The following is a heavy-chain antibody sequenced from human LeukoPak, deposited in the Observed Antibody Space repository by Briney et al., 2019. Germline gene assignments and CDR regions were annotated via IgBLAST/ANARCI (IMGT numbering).Heavy chain of an antibody. Sequence: KPSETLSLTRTVSGGSISSSSYSWGWIRQPPGKGLEWIGSIYYSGSTYYNPSLNGRVTISVDTSKNQFSLKLSSVTAADTAVYYCASALYSSRKEFDFWGQGTLVTVSS. J-gene: IGHJ4*02. CDR2: IYYSGST. D-gene: IGHD6-13*01. V-gene: IGHV4-39*01. CDR3: ASALYSSRKEFDF. CDR1: GGSISSSSYS.